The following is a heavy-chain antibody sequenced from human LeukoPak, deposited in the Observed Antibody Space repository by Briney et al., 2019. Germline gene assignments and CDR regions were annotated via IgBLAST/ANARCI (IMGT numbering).Heavy chain of an antibody. V-gene: IGHV4-4*02. CDR1: GGFIGSGNW. Sequence: SGTLSLTCAVSGGFIGSGNWWGWFRQPPGKGLEWIGEIHHSVGTNYNPSLKSRVAVSMDKSKNQFSLRVTSVTAADTAMYYCARKGPATIADYWGRGTLVTVSS. J-gene: IGHJ4*02. CDR2: IHHSVGT. CDR3: ARKGPATIADY. D-gene: IGHD4-11*01.